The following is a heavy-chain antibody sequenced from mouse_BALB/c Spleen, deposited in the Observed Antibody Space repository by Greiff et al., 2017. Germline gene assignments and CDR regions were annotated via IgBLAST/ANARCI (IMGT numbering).Heavy chain of an antibody. J-gene: IGHJ2*01. Sequence: QVQLQQPGAELVGPGASVKLSCKASGYTFTSYWINWVKQRPGQGLEWIGNIYPSDSYTNYNQKFKDKATLTVDKSSSTAYMQLSSPSSEDSAVYYCTRGYGNFFDYWGQGTTLTVSS. CDR3: TRGYGNFFDY. V-gene: IGHV1-69*02. CDR1: GYTFTSYW. CDR2: IYPSDSYT. D-gene: IGHD2-1*01.